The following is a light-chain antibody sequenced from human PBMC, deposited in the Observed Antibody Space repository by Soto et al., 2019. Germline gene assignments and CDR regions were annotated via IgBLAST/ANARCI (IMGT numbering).Light chain of an antibody. J-gene: IGLJ3*02. V-gene: IGLV1-40*01. CDR1: SSNIGAGYD. CDR3: QSYDSSLSGWV. CDR2: GNN. Sequence: QSVLTQPPSVSGVPGQRVTISCTGSSSNIGAGYDVHWYQQLPETAPKLLIYGNNNRPSGVPDRFSGSKSGTSASLAITGLQAEDEADYYCQSYDSSLSGWVFGGGTKVTVL.